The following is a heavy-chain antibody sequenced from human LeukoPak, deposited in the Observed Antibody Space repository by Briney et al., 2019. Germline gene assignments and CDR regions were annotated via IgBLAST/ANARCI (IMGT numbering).Heavy chain of an antibody. J-gene: IGHJ4*02. CDR3: AKDQGGSGDPFDY. V-gene: IGHV3-30*02. CDR1: GFTFSSYG. D-gene: IGHD2-21*01. CDR2: IRYDGSNK. Sequence: GGSLRLSCAASGFTFSSYGMHWVRQAPGKGLEWVAFIRYDGSNKYYADSVKGRFTISRDNSKNTLYLQMNSPRAEDTAVYYCAKDQGGSGDPFDYWGQGTLVTVSS.